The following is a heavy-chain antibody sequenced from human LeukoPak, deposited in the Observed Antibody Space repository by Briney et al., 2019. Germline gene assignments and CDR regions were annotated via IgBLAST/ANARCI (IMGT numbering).Heavy chain of an antibody. Sequence: PGGSLRLSCAASGFTFSNYAMGWVRQAPGEGLEWVSTINPSGGNTYYAESVRGRFTISRDNSKNTLYLQVNSLRAEDTAVYYCAKGRRDSTGYSYLDYWGQGTLVTVSS. J-gene: IGHJ4*02. V-gene: IGHV3-23*01. CDR2: INPSGGNT. CDR1: GFTFSNYA. D-gene: IGHD3-22*01. CDR3: AKGRRDSTGYSYLDY.